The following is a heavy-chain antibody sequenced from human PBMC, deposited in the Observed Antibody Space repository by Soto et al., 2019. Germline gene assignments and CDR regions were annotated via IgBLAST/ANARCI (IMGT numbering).Heavy chain of an antibody. J-gene: IGHJ4*02. D-gene: IGHD2-2*01. CDR1: GFTFTSAA. V-gene: IGHV3-23*01. CDR3: AKGYCSSTSCLPDY. CDR2: ISGSGGST. Sequence: GGSLRLSCAASGFTFTSAAVSWLRQAPGKGLEWVSAISGSGGSTYYADSVKGRFTISRDNSKNTLYLQMNSLRAEDTAVYYCAKGYCSSTSCLPDYWGQGTLVTVSS.